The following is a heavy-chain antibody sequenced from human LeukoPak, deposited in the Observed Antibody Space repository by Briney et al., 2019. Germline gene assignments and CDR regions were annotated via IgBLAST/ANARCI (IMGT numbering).Heavy chain of an antibody. V-gene: IGHV4-61*01. CDR3: ARCRYSSRPDFEY. CDR1: GGSVSRGSYY. J-gene: IGHJ4*02. D-gene: IGHD6-13*01. CDR2: IYYSGST. Sequence: SETLSPTCTVSGGSVSRGSYYWSWIRQPPGKGLEWIGYIYYSGSTNYNPSLKSRVTISADTSRNQFSLTLNSVTSADTAVYYCARCRYSSRPDFEYWGQGSLVTVSS.